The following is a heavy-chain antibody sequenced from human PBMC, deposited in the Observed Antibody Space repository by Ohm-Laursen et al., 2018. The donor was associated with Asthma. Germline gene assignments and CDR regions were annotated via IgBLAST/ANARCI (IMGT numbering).Heavy chain of an antibody. D-gene: IGHD3-10*01. CDR2: ISKDGSNK. CDR1: GFTFSSYG. CDR3: ARDHYYSSGTYFDY. J-gene: IGHJ4*02. V-gene: IGHV3-30*03. Sequence: RSLRLSCTASGFTFSSYGMHWVRQAPGKGLEWVAVISKDGSNKYYAESVKGRFTISRDNSMNTLYVQMNSLRAEDTAVYYCARDHYYSSGTYFDYWGQGTLVTVSS.